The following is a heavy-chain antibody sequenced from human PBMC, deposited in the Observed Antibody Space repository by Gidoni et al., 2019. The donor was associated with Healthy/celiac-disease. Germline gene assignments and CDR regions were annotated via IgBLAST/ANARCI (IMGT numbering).Heavy chain of an antibody. CDR3: ARGGVTTAY. CDR1: GYSFTSYG. V-gene: IGHV1-18*04. CDR2: IRAYNDNT. Sequence: QVPLVLSGAEVKKPEASVKVSCKASGYSFTSYGISWVRRAPGQGLEWMGWIRAYNDNTNYAQKLQGRVTMTTDTATSTAYRGLRSLRSDDTAVYYCARGGVTTAYWGQGTLVTVSS. D-gene: IGHD4-17*01. J-gene: IGHJ4*02.